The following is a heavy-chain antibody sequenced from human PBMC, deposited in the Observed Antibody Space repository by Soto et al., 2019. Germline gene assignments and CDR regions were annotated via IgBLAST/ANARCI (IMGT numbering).Heavy chain of an antibody. CDR3: AKDLSRWKYKPPRIVGATRDFDY. Sequence: GGPLRLSCAASGFTFSSYAVSWVRQAPGKGLEWVSAISGSGGSTYYADSVKGRFTISRDNSKNTLYLQMNSLRAEDTAVYYCAKDLSRWKYKPPRIVGATRDFDYWGQGTLVTVSS. CDR1: GFTFSSYA. D-gene: IGHD1-26*01. V-gene: IGHV3-23*01. CDR2: ISGSGGST. J-gene: IGHJ4*02.